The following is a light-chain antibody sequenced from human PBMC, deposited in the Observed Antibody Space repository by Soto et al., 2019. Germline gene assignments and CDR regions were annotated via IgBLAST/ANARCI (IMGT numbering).Light chain of an antibody. V-gene: IGKV3-11*01. J-gene: IGKJ1*01. CDR1: QSVSSSY. Sequence: EIVLTQSPGTLSLSPVERATLSCRASQSVSSSYLAWYQQKPGQAPRLLISDASNRATGIPARFSGSGSGTDFTLTISSLEPEDFAVYYCQHRMNWPWTFGQGTRWIS. CDR3: QHRMNWPWT. CDR2: DAS.